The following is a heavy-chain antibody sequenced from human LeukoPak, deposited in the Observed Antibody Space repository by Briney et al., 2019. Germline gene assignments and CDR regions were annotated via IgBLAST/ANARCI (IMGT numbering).Heavy chain of an antibody. CDR1: GFTFNNYW. J-gene: IGHJ4*02. CDR3: ARETGRGTYYDY. CDR2: IKHDEIEK. D-gene: IGHD1-26*01. V-gene: IGHV3-7*03. Sequence: GGSLRLSCAASGFTFNNYWMSWVRQAPGKGLEWVANIKHDEIEKYYVDSVKGRFTISRDNAKNSLFLQMNSLRVEDTAVYYCARETGRGTYYDYWGQGTLVTVSS.